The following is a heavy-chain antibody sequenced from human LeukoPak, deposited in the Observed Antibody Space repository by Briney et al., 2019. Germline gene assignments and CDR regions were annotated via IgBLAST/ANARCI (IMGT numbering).Heavy chain of an antibody. CDR1: GFTFSSYN. J-gene: IGHJ1*01. CDR2: IRSSSTYT. CDR3: VRDLSSSSTAYLQH. Sequence: GGSLRLSCAASGFTFSSYNMNWVRQAPGKGLDWVSSIRSSSTYTYYADSVKGRFTISRDDAKNSLYLQMNSLRSEDSAVYYCVRDLSSSSTAYLQHWGQGTLVTVSS. V-gene: IGHV3-21*01. D-gene: IGHD6-6*01.